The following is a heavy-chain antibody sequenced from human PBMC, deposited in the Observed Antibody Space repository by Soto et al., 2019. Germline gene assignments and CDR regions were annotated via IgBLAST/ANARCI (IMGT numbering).Heavy chain of an antibody. CDR2: ISSSSSYI. CDR1: GFTFSSYS. CDR3: ARVGSYCSSTSGSHSNYDGMVV. V-gene: IGHV3-21*01. Sequence: EVQLVESGGGLVKPGGSLRLSCAASGFTFSSYSMNWVRHAPGQGLEWVSSISSSSSYIYYAESVKGRFTISRDNAKNSLYLQMNRLRAEDTAVYYCARVGSYCSSTSGSHSNYDGMVVGGQGTTVTVSS. D-gene: IGHD2-2*01. J-gene: IGHJ6*02.